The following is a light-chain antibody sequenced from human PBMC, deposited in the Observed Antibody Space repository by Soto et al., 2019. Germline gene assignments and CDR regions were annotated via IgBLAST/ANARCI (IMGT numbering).Light chain of an antibody. CDR3: QVWDSSYVV. CDR2: RDS. CDR1: NIGSKK. Sequence: SYELTQPLSVSVALGQTARITCGGNNIGSKKLHWYQQQPGQAPVLVIYRDSIRPSGIPERFSGSNSANTATLTISRAQAGDEADYYCQVWDSSYVVFGGGTKLTVL. V-gene: IGLV3-9*01. J-gene: IGLJ2*01.